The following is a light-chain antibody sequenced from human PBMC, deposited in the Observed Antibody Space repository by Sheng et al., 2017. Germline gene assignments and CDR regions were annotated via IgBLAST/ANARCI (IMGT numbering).Light chain of an antibody. Sequence: SYELTQAPSVSVSPGQTARISCSGDALPKEYVYWYQQKPGQAPVVVIYKDTERPSGIPERFSGSSSGTTVTLTISGVQAEDEADYYCQSADSSGAPLFGGGTKLTVL. CDR2: KDT. J-gene: IGLJ3*02. CDR3: QSADSSGAPL. V-gene: IGLV3-25*03. CDR1: ALPKEY.